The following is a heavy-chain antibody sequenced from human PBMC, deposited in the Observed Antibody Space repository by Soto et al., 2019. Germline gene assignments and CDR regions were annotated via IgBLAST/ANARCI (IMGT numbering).Heavy chain of an antibody. CDR3: AKPTSSSWYFGRNWFDP. CDR2: ISGSGGST. Sequence: GGSLRLSCAASGFTFSSYAMSWVRQAPGKGLEWVSAISGSGGSTYYADSVKGRFTISRDNSKNTLYLQMNSLRAEDTAVYYCAKPTSSSWYFGRNWFDPWGQGTLVTVSS. V-gene: IGHV3-23*01. D-gene: IGHD6-13*01. CDR1: GFTFSSYA. J-gene: IGHJ5*02.